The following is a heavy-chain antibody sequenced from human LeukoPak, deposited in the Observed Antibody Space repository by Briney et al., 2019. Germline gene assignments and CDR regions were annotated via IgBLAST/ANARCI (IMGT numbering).Heavy chain of an antibody. CDR3: ARDPWKDSSYMDV. Sequence: PGGSLRLSCAASGFTFSSYRMNWVRQAPGKGLEWVSSISSSSSYIYYADSVKGRFTISRDNAKNSLYLQMNSLRAEDTAVYYCARDPWKDSSYMDVWGKGTTVTVSS. D-gene: IGHD1-1*01. CDR1: GFTFSSYR. CDR2: ISSSSSYI. V-gene: IGHV3-21*01. J-gene: IGHJ6*03.